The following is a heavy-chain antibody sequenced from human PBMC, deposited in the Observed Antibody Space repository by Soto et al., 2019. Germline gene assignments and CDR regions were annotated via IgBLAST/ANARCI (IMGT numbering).Heavy chain of an antibody. CDR3: AKGGGSGYCSSTSGLDWYFAL. V-gene: IGHV3-23*01. CDR1: GFTFSSYA. D-gene: IGHD2-2*01. Sequence: EVQLLESGGGLVQPGGSLRLSCAASGFTFSSYAMSWVRQAPGKGLEWFSAISGSGGSTYYADSVKGRFTLSRDNSKNHLYLQGNRVRVADTAVCYCAKGGGSGYCSSTSGLDWYFALWGRVTLVTVCS. CDR2: ISGSGGST. J-gene: IGHJ2*01.